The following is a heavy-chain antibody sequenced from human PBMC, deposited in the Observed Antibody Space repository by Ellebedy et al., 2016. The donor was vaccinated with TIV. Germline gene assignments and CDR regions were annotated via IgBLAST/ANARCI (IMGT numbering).Heavy chain of an antibody. D-gene: IGHD4-17*01. CDR2: IIPILGIA. Sequence: ASVKVSCKASGGTFSSYAISRVRQAPGQGLEWMGRIIPILGIANYTQKFQGRVTITADKSTGTAYMELSSLRSEDTAVYYCAYDDGAVTTFDFWGQGTLVTVSS. J-gene: IGHJ4*02. CDR1: GGTFSSYA. V-gene: IGHV1-69*04. CDR3: AYDDGAVTTFDF.